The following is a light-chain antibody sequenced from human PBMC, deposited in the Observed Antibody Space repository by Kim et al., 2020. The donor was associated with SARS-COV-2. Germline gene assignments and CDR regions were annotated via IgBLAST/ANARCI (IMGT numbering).Light chain of an antibody. V-gene: IGKV1-9*01. J-gene: IGKJ1*01. Sequence: ASVGDRVTITCRASQGISTYLAWYQQKPGIAPKLLIYAASTLGSGVPSRFSGSGSGTDFTLTISSLQPEDFATYSCRQYSTFPRTFGQGTKVDIK. CDR1: QGISTY. CDR2: AAS. CDR3: RQYSTFPRT.